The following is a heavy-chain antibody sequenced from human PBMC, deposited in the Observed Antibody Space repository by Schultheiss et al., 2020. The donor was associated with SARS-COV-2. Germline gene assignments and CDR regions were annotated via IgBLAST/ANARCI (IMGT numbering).Heavy chain of an antibody. D-gene: IGHD6-19*01. V-gene: IGHV4-30-2*01. CDR2: IYHSGST. CDR3: ARLRPIHNGQWLVLNY. CDR1: GGSISSGNFY. Sequence: SETLSLTCTVSGGSISSGNFYWSWIRQHPGKGLEWIGYIYHSGSTYYNPSLKSRVTISVDRSKNQFSLKLSSVTAADTAVYYCARLRPIHNGQWLVLNYWGQGTLVTVSS. J-gene: IGHJ4*02.